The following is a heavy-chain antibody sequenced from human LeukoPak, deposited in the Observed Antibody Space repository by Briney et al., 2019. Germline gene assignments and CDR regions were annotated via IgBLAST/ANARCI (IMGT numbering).Heavy chain of an antibody. V-gene: IGHV3-9*01. Sequence: GGSLRLSCVGSGFNFDEYAMHWVRQPPGKGLEWVSGISSNSDDIGYADSVKGRFTISRDSAKKSLYLQMNSLRAEDTALYYCAKDRYCTSSSCPIDYWGRGTLVTVSS. CDR1: GFNFDEYA. CDR3: AKDRYCTSSSCPIDY. CDR2: ISSNSDDI. J-gene: IGHJ4*02. D-gene: IGHD2-15*01.